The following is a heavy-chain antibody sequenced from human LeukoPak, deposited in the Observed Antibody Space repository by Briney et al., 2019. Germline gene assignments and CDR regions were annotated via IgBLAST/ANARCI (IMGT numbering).Heavy chain of an antibody. D-gene: IGHD2-2*01. CDR1: GFTFSSYA. J-gene: IGHJ5*02. V-gene: IGHV3-23*01. CDR2: IIGSGGST. CDR3: AKDRKHWSICISTSCYDWFDP. Sequence: GGSLSLSCAASGFTFSSYAMSWVRQAPGKGLEWVSAIIGSGGSTYYADSVKGRFTMSRDISKNTLYLQMNSLRAEDTAVYYCAKDRKHWSICISTSCYDWFDPWAQGTLVTVSS.